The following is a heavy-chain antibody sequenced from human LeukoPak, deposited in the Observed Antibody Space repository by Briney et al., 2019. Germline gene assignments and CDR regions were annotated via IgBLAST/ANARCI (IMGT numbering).Heavy chain of an antibody. Sequence: GGSLRLSCAASGFNFIDYSMNWVRQAPGKGLEWLSYIGISSGNTKYADSAKGRFTISRDKARNSLYLQMNSLRVEDTAVYYCARDHRYAFDNWGHGTLVTVSS. J-gene: IGHJ4*01. CDR2: IGISSGNT. CDR3: ARDHRYAFDN. CDR1: GFNFIDYS. V-gene: IGHV3-48*01. D-gene: IGHD5-12*01.